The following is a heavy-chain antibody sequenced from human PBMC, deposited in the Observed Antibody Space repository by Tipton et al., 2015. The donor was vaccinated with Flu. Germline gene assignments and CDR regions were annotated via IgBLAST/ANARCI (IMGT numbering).Heavy chain of an antibody. J-gene: IGHJ5*02. CDR2: IGTAGDT. V-gene: IGHV3-13*01. CDR1: GFTFSSYD. D-gene: IGHD4-11*01. Sequence: GSLRLSCQASGFTFSSYDMHWVRQVSGRALEWVSGIGTAGDTYYADSVKGRFTISRENAKNLLYLQMKSLRGGDTAVYFCARRDYSNYVSDPKSWFDPWGQGTLVAVSS. CDR3: ARRDYSNYVSDPKSWFDP.